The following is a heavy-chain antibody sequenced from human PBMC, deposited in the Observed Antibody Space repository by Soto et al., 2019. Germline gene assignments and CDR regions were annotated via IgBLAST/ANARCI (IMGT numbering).Heavy chain of an antibody. CDR3: ARGPLRNWFDP. CDR2: INAGNANT. V-gene: IGHV1-3*01. J-gene: IGHJ5*02. Sequence: ASVKVSCKASGYTFTSYAMHWVRQAPGQRLEWMGWINAGNANTKYSQKFQGRVTITRDTSASTAYMELSSLRSEDTAVYYCARGPLRNWFDPWGQGTLVTVSS. CDR1: GYTFTSYA.